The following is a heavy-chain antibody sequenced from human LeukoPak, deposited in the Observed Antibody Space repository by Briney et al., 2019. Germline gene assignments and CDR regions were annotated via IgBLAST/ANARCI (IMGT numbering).Heavy chain of an antibody. CDR3: AIGKPQDTYYDFWSGYYMYYYYMDV. CDR2: IIPIFGTA. D-gene: IGHD3-3*01. CDR1: GGTFSRYA. Sequence: SVKVSCKASGGTFSRYAISWVPQAPGQGLEWMGGIIPIFGTANYAQKFQGRVTITADESTSTAYMELSSLRSEDTAVYYCAIGKPQDTYYDFWSGYYMYYYYMDVWGKGTTVTVSS. J-gene: IGHJ6*03. V-gene: IGHV1-69*13.